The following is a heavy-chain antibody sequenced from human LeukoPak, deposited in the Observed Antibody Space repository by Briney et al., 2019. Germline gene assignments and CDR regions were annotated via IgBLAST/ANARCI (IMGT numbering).Heavy chain of an antibody. CDR2: ISSSSSYI. D-gene: IGHD6-13*01. CDR1: GFTFSIYS. Sequence: GGSLRLSCAASGFTFSIYSMNWVRQAPGKGLEWVSSISSSSSYIYYADSVKGRFTISRDNAKNSLYLQMNSLRAEDTAAYYCARVPQQLPYYYYYMDVWGKGTTVTVSS. CDR3: ARVPQQLPYYYYYMDV. J-gene: IGHJ6*03. V-gene: IGHV3-21*01.